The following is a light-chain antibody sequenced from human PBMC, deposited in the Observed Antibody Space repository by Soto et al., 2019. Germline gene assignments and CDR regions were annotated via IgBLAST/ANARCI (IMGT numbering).Light chain of an antibody. CDR2: GNS. V-gene: IGLV1-40*01. J-gene: IGLJ2*01. CDR1: SSNIGAGYD. CDR3: QSYDSSLSVV. Sequence: QSVLKQTPSVSGAPGQRVTISCTGSSSNIGAGYDVHWYQQLPGTAPKLLIYGNSNRPSGVPDRFSGSKSGTSASLAITGLQAEDEADYYCQSYDSSLSVVFGGGTKLTVL.